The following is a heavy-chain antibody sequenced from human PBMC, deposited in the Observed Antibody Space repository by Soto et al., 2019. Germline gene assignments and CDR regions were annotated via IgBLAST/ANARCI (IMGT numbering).Heavy chain of an antibody. J-gene: IGHJ6*02. D-gene: IGHD3-10*01. CDR3: AKSMVRGVNYYYYGMDV. CDR1: GGSISSYY. CDR2: IYYSGST. V-gene: IGHV4-59*08. Sequence: SETLSLTCTVSGGSISSYYWSWIRQPPGKGLEWIGYIYYSGSTNYNPSIKSRVTISEDTSKNQFSLKLSSVTAADTAVYYCAKSMVRGVNYYYYGMDVWGQGTTVTVSS.